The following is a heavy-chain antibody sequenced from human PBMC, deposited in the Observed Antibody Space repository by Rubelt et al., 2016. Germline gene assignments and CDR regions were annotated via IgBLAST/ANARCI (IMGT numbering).Heavy chain of an antibody. CDR3: ARGWGSRWYYFDY. Sequence: QVQLQESGPGLVKPSETLSLTCTLSGGSISSYYWSWIRQSAGQGLEWIGRVDPSGSTNSNPSLKSRITMSVDTSKNQFSLKLNSVTAADTAVYFCARGWGSRWYYFDYWGQGILVTVSS. CDR2: VDPSGST. J-gene: IGHJ4*02. V-gene: IGHV4-4*07. CDR1: GGSISSYY. D-gene: IGHD6-13*01.